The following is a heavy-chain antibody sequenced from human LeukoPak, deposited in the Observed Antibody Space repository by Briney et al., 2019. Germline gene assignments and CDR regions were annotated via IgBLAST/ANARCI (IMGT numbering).Heavy chain of an antibody. CDR3: ARGLSGYDFDY. Sequence: SETLSLTCAVYGGSFSGYYWSWIRQPPGKGLEWIGEISHSGSTNYNPSLKSRVTISVDTSKNQFSLKLSSVTAADTAVYYCARGLSGYDFDYWGQGTLVTVSS. V-gene: IGHV4-34*01. CDR2: ISHSGST. CDR1: GGSFSGYY. J-gene: IGHJ4*02. D-gene: IGHD5-12*01.